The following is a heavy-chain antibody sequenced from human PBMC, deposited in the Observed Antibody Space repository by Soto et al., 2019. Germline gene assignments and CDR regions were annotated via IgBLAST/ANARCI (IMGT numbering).Heavy chain of an antibody. CDR2: INPNNGDT. CDR3: AREITYGGGSFSLGL. V-gene: IGHV1-2*06. Sequence: ASVKVSCKTSGYFFTSHYIHWVRLAPGRGLEWMGRINPNNGDTNSPQKFQGRVTMTSDTSISTAYMEMSGLRSDDTALYYCAREITYGGGSFSLGLWGQGTLVTVAS. CDR1: GYFFTSHY. J-gene: IGHJ1*01. D-gene: IGHD3-10*01.